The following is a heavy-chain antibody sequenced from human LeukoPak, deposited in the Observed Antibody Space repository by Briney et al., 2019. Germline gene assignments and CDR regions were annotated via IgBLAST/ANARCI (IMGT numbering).Heavy chain of an antibody. J-gene: IGHJ4*02. CDR3: AKDYKAGDGYWDFDH. D-gene: IGHD5-24*01. Sequence: GGSLRLSCAASGFTFSSYAMSWVRQAPGKGLEWVSAISGSGGSTYYADSVKGRFTISRDNSKNTLYLQMNSLRAEDTAVYYCAKDYKAGDGYWDFDHWGQGIQVTVSS. V-gene: IGHV3-23*01. CDR2: ISGSGGST. CDR1: GFTFSSYA.